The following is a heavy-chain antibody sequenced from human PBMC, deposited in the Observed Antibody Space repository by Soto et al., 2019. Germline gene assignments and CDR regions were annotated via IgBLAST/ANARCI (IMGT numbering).Heavy chain of an antibody. CDR3: ARVYDDILTVYYLMDY. D-gene: IGHD3-9*01. J-gene: IGHJ4*02. V-gene: IGHV3-48*03. CDR1: GFTFSSYE. Sequence: LRLSCAASGFTFSSYEMNWVRQAPGKGLEWVSYISSSGSTIYYADSVKGRFTISRDNAKNSLYLQMNSLRAEDTAVYYCARVYDDILTVYYLMDYWGEGTLVTVSS. CDR2: ISSSGSTI.